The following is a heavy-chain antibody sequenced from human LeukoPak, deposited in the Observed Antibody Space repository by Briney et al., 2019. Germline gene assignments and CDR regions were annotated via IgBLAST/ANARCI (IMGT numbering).Heavy chain of an antibody. V-gene: IGHV5-51*01. CDR1: GYSFTSYW. D-gene: IGHD6-13*01. Sequence: GESLKISCKGSGYSFTSYWIGWVRQMPGKGLEWMGIIYPGDSDTRYSPSFRGQVTISADKSISTAYLQWSSLKASDTAMYYCASPAAAENYYYYGMDVWGQGTTVTVSS. J-gene: IGHJ6*02. CDR2: IYPGDSDT. CDR3: ASPAAAENYYYYGMDV.